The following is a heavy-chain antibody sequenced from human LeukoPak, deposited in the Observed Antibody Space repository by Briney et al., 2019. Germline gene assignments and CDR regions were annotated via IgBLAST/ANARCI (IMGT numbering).Heavy chain of an antibody. J-gene: IGHJ4*02. CDR1: GGSISSYY. D-gene: IGHD3-10*01. CDR2: IYYRGST. CDR3: ARQQLGGAQTFDY. V-gene: IGHV4-59*01. Sequence: SETLSLTCTVSGGSISSYYWRWIRQPPGKGLEWIGYIYYRGSTNYNPSPKRRVTISVDTSKNQFSLKRSSGTAGDTAVYHCARQQLGGAQTFDYWGQGTLVTVSS.